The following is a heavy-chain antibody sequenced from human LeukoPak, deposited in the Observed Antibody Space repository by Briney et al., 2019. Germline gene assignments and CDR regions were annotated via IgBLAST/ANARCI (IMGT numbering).Heavy chain of an antibody. D-gene: IGHD3-22*01. V-gene: IGHV4-34*01. CDR3: ARDWGNIVVVD. Sequence: SETLSLTCAVYGGSFSGYYWSWIRQPPGKGLEWIGSIYHSGSTYYNPSLKSRVTISVDTSKNQFSLKLSSVTAADTAVYYCARDWGNIVVVDWGQGTLVTVSS. J-gene: IGHJ4*02. CDR1: GGSFSGYY. CDR2: IYHSGST.